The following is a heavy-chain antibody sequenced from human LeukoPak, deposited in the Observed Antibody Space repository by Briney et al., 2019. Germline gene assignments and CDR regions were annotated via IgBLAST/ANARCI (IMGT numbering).Heavy chain of an antibody. V-gene: IGHV3-66*01. Sequence: GGSLRLSCAASGCTVSNSYMKWVRQAPGKGLEWVLIIYSSGNTYYADSVKGRFTISRDSSKNTLFLEMNDLRAEDTAVYYCARASGWLQFDTWGQGNLVTVSS. CDR1: GCTVSNSY. CDR3: ARASGWLQFDT. CDR2: IYSSGNT. J-gene: IGHJ5*02. D-gene: IGHD5-24*01.